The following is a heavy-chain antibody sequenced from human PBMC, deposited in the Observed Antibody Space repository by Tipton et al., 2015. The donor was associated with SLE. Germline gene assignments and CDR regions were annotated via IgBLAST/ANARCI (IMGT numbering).Heavy chain of an antibody. J-gene: IGHJ4*02. V-gene: IGHV3-48*03. CDR1: GFTFSSYE. Sequence: GSLRLSCAASGFTFSSYEMNWVRQAPGKGLEWVSYISSSGSTIYYAYSVKGRFTISRDNAKQSLHLQMNSLRPEDTALYYCVKSMGHYDFWNHYDWGQGTLVAVSS. CDR3: VKSMGHYDFWNHYD. D-gene: IGHD3-3*01. CDR2: ISSSGSTI.